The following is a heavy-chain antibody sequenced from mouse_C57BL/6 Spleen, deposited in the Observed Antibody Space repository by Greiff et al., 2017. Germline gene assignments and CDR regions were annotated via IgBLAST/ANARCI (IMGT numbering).Heavy chain of an antibody. Sequence: VQLQQSGAELVRPGASVTLSCKASGYTFTDYEMHWVKQTPVHGLEWIGAIDPETGGTAYTQKFKGKAILTADKSSSTAYMEIRSLTSEDSAVYYCTRTPSAYWGQGTLVTVSA. V-gene: IGHV1-15*01. J-gene: IGHJ3*01. CDR3: TRTPSAY. CDR2: IDPETGGT. CDR1: GYTFTDYE.